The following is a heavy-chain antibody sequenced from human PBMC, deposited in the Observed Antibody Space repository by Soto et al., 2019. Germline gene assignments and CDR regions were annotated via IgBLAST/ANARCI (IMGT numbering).Heavy chain of an antibody. CDR3: TRGPPRVQWFDP. J-gene: IGHJ5*02. CDR1: GGAVSSATYY. V-gene: IGHV4-61*01. Sequence: SGTLDLTSTACGGAVSSATYYWSWIRQPPGKGLEWIGHIYFTGSTNYNPSLKSRVTMSLDTSRNQFSLKLSSVTAADTAVYYCTRGPPRVQWFDPWGLGTLVTVSS. CDR2: IYFTGST.